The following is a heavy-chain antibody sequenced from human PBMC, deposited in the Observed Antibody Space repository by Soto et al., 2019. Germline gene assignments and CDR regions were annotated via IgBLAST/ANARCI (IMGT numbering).Heavy chain of an antibody. V-gene: IGHV4-59*08. J-gene: IGHJ4*02. CDR1: GGSISSYY. Sequence: SETLSLTCTVSGGSISSYYWSWIRQPPHKGLEWIGYTYYKGYTDYNPSLKSRVTISVDTSKSQFSLKLSSVTAADTAVYYCARLDWPSKYFDLWGQGTPVTVSS. CDR2: TYYKGYT. D-gene: IGHD3-9*01. CDR3: ARLDWPSKYFDL.